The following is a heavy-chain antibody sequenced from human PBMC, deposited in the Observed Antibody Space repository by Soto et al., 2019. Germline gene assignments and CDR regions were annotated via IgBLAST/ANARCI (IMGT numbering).Heavy chain of an antibody. V-gene: IGHV1-69*13. CDR1: GGTFSSYA. CDR2: IIPIFGTA. J-gene: IGHJ5*02. D-gene: IGHD3-3*01. CDR3: ASSYDFWSGYYHWFDP. Sequence: GASVKVSCKASGGTFSSYAISWVRQAPGQGLEWMGGIIPIFGTANYAQKFQGRVTITADESTSTAYMELSSLRSEDTAVYYCASSYDFWSGYYHWFDPWGQGTLVTVSS.